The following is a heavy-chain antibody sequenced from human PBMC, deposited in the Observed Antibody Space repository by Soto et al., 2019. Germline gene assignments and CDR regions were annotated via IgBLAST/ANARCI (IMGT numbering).Heavy chain of an antibody. CDR3: AKTVYYDVWSGPSRFDY. D-gene: IGHD3-3*01. J-gene: IGHJ4*02. V-gene: IGHV3-23*01. CDR2: ISGSGGST. Sequence: EVQLLESGGGLVQPGGSLRLSCAASGFTFSSYAMSWVRQAPGKGLEWVSAISGSGGSTYYADSVKGRFTISRDNSKNTLDLQLNSLRAEDTAVYYCAKTVYYDVWSGPSRFDYWGPGTLVTVSS. CDR1: GFTFSSYA.